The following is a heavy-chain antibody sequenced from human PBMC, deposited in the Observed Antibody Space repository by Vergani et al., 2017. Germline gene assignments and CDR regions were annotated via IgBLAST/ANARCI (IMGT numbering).Heavy chain of an antibody. Sequence: QVQLVQSGAEVKKPGASVKVSCKASGYTFTSYYMHWVRQAPGQGLEWMGIINPSGGSTSYAQKFQGRVTITADKSTSTAYMELSSLRSEDTAVYYCARDLRGDCYDWGQGTLVTVSS. CDR2: INPSGGST. D-gene: IGHD2-21*02. CDR1: GYTFTSYY. V-gene: IGHV1-46*01. J-gene: IGHJ4*02. CDR3: ARDLRGDCYD.